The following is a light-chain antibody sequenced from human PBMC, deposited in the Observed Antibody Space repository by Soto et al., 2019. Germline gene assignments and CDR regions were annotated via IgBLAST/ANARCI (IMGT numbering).Light chain of an antibody. Sequence: QSVLTQPPSAPGTPGQRVTISCSGSNSNIGSNKVNWYQQLPGTAPKLLIYTSNQRPSGVPDRFSGSKSGTSASLAISGLQSEDEADYYCATWDDSLHGYVFGTGTKVTVL. J-gene: IGLJ1*01. V-gene: IGLV1-44*01. CDR3: ATWDDSLHGYV. CDR2: TSN. CDR1: NSNIGSNK.